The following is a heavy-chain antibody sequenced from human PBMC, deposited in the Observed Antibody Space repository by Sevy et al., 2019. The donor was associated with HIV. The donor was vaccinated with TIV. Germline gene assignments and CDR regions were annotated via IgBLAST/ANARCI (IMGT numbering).Heavy chain of an antibody. D-gene: IGHD6-19*01. V-gene: IGHV1-2*06. CDR1: GYTFTDYY. CDR3: ARGIAVTNSNNLDY. J-gene: IGHJ4*02. CDR2: INPKSGGT. Sequence: ASVKVSCKASGYTFTDYYIHWVRQAPGQGLEWMGRINPKSGGTNYAQKFQGRVTMTRDTSISTAYMEVGSLRSDDTALYFCARGIAVTNSNNLDYWGQGALVTVSS.